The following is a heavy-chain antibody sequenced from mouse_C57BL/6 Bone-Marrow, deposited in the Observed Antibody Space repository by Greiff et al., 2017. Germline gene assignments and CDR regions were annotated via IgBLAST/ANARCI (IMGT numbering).Heavy chain of an antibody. CDR1: GFNIKNTY. J-gene: IGHJ2*01. CDR2: IDPANGNT. Sequence: VQLQQSVAELVRPGASVKLSCTASGFNIKNTYMHWVKQRPEQGLEWIGRIDPANGNTKYAPKFQGKATITADTSSNTAYLQLSSLTSEDTAIYYCAKNFPYDCYPYYFDYWGQGTTLTVSS. CDR3: AKNFPYDCYPYYFDY. D-gene: IGHD2-3*01. V-gene: IGHV14-3*01.